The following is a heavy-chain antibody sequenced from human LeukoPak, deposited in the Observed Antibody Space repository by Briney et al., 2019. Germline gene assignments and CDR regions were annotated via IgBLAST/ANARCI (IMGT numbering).Heavy chain of an antibody. CDR2: ISSSSSYI. V-gene: IGHV3-21*01. CDR1: GFTFRSYS. J-gene: IGHJ4*02. CDR3: ARDWGQYNWNDGYFDY. Sequence: GGSLRLSCAASGFTFRSYSMNWVRQAPGKGLEWVSSISSSSSYIYYADSVKGRLTISRDNAKNSLYLQMNSLRAEDTAVYYCARDWGQYNWNDGYFDYWGQGTLVTVSS. D-gene: IGHD1-1*01.